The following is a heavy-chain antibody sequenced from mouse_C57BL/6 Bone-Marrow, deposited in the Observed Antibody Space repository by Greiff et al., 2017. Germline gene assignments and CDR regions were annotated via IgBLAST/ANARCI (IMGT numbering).Heavy chain of an antibody. Sequence: VQLQQSGAELARPGASVKLSCKASGYTFTSFGISWVKQRTGQGLEWIGEVYPRSGKTYYNEKFKGKATLTADKSTSTAYMELRSLTSDAAAVYFCTRKRRAYWGQGTLVTVSA. V-gene: IGHV1-81*01. J-gene: IGHJ3*01. CDR3: TRKRRAY. CDR1: GYTFTSFG. CDR2: VYPRSGKT. D-gene: IGHD1-2*01.